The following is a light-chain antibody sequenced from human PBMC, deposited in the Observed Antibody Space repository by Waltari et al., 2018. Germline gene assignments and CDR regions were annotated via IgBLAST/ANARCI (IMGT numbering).Light chain of an antibody. V-gene: IGKV1-39*01. CDR2: VTS. CDR1: QNLNRN. Sequence: DVQVSQSPSSLSAYVGDTVSITCRASQNLNRNLNWYQQKPGKAPNLLIYVTSNLQSGVPARFSGSGSGTHFTLTISSLQPEDFAIYYCQQTYSSPCTFGPGTKVEIK. CDR3: QQTYSSPCT. J-gene: IGKJ3*01.